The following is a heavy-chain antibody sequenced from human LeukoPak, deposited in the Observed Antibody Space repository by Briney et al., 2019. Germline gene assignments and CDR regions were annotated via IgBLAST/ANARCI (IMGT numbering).Heavy chain of an antibody. V-gene: IGHV3-30*18. Sequence: GRSLRLSCAASGFTFSSYGMHWVRQAPGKGLEWVAVISYDGSNKYYADSVKGRFTISRDNSKNTLYLKMNSLRAEDTAVYYCAKVGYYDFWSGPDHYYYGMDVWGQGTTVTVSS. CDR3: AKVGYYDFWSGPDHYYYGMDV. D-gene: IGHD3-3*01. CDR1: GFTFSSYG. CDR2: ISYDGSNK. J-gene: IGHJ6*02.